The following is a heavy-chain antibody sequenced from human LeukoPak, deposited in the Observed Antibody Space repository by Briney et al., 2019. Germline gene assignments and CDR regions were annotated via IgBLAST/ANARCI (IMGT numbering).Heavy chain of an antibody. CDR3: ARGVSSGWPTAFDY. CDR2: IGTAGDT. D-gene: IGHD6-19*01. V-gene: IGHV3-13*01. Sequence: GGSLRLSCAASGFTFSSYDMHWVRQATGKGLEWVSAIGTAGDTYYPGSVKGRFTISRENAKNSLYLQMNSLRAGDTAVYYCARGVSSGWPTAFDYWGQGTLVTVSP. J-gene: IGHJ4*02. CDR1: GFTFSSYD.